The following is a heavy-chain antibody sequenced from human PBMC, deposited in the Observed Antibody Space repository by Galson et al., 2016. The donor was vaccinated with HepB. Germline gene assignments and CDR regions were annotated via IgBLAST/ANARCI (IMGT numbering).Heavy chain of an antibody. Sequence: ETLSLTCAVSGASVNSSNWWTWVRQAPGTGLEWIGEIYHTGNSNNNPSLLSRFTMSIDSSRNHFSLNLNSVTAADTAVYYCARASIVPGARMVFDSWGQGILVTVSS. J-gene: IGHJ5*01. D-gene: IGHD2-2*01. CDR1: GASVNSSNW. CDR3: ARASIVPGARMVFDS. CDR2: IYHTGNS. V-gene: IGHV4-4*02.